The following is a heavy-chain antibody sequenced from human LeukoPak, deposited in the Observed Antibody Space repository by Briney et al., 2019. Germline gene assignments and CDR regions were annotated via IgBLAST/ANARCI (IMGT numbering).Heavy chain of an antibody. Sequence: GASVKVSCKASGYTFTSYGISWVRQAPGQGLEWMGWISAYNGNTNYAQKLQGRVTMTTDTSTSTAYMELRSLRSDDTAVYYCARDTLILVRGVSPSGHWGQGTLVTVSS. CDR2: ISAYNGNT. CDR1: GYTFTSYG. D-gene: IGHD3-10*01. V-gene: IGHV1-18*01. J-gene: IGHJ4*02. CDR3: ARDTLILVRGVSPSGH.